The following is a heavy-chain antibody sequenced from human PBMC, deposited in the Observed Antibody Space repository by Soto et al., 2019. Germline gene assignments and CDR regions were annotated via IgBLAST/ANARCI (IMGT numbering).Heavy chain of an antibody. CDR1: GSGFIFSNAW. CDR2: IKTRTDGETT. J-gene: IGHJ4*02. Sequence: EVPLVESGGGLVKPGGSLRLSCAASGSGFIFSNAWINWVRQAPGKGLEWVGRIKTRTDGETTDNAAPVKGRFIIARDDSNNTVYLQMNNLKIEDTAVYYCTTGTRGYETQYYFDYWGQGTLVTVSS. V-gene: IGHV3-15*07. D-gene: IGHD5-12*01. CDR3: TTGTRGYETQYYFDY.